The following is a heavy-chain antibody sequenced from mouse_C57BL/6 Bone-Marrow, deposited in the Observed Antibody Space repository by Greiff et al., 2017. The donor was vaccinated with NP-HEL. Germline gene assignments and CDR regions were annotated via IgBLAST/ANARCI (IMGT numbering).Heavy chain of an antibody. V-gene: IGHV1-63*01. CDR2: IYPGGGYT. CDR1: GYTFTNYW. D-gene: IGHD3-2*02. Sequence: VKLMESGAELVRPGTSVKMSCKASGYTFTNYWIGWAKQRPGHGLEWIGDIYPGGGYTNYNEKFKGKATLTADKSSSTAYMQFSSLTSEDSAIYYCAAGRNYIDYWGQGTTLTVSS. J-gene: IGHJ2*01. CDR3: AAGRNYIDY.